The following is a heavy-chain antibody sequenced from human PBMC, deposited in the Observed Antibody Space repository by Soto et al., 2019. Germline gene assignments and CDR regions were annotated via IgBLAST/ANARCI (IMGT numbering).Heavy chain of an antibody. J-gene: IGHJ6*02. V-gene: IGHV6-1*01. CDR3: ARSEEDSDYYYYGMDV. Sequence: SQTLSLTCVGSGDTVSSNSVAWNWVRQSPSRGLEWLGRTYYRSRWYSDYAVSVRSRIDINADTSKNQVSLQLNSVTPEDTAVYYCARSEEDSDYYYYGMDVWAKGPRSPS. CDR1: GDTVSSNSVA. D-gene: IGHD2-15*01. CDR2: TYYRSRWYS.